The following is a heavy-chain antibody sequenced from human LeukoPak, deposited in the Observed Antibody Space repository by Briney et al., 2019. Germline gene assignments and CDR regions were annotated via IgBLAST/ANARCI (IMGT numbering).Heavy chain of an antibody. J-gene: IGHJ6*02. CDR2: ISAYNGNT. CDR1: GYTFTSYG. Sequence: GASVKVSCKASGYTFTSYGISWVRQAPGQGLEWMGWISAYNGNTNYAQKLQGRVTMTTDTSTSTAYMELRSLRSDDTAVYYCARVRNTPGGYSYYGMDVWGQGTTVTVSS. CDR3: ARVRNTPGGYSYYGMDV. D-gene: IGHD1-1*01. V-gene: IGHV1-18*01.